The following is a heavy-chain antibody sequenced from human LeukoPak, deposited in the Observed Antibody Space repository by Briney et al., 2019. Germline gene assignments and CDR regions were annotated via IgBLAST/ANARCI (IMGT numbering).Heavy chain of an antibody. CDR1: GFTFSDYY. CDR2: ISSSGSTI. V-gene: IGHV3-11*01. Sequence: PGGSLRLSCAASGFTFSDYYMSWIRQAPGKGLEWVSYISSSGSTIYYADSVKGRFTISRDNAKNSLYLQMNSLRAEDTAVYYCAKDSIMITFGGVIVPGYYFDYWGQGTLVTVSS. D-gene: IGHD3-16*02. J-gene: IGHJ4*02. CDR3: AKDSIMITFGGVIVPGYYFDY.